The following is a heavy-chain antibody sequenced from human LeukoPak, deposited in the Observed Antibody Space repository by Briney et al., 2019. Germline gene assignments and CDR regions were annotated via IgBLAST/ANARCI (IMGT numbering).Heavy chain of an antibody. CDR3: AKEGGRLKPAGKGGGYFDY. Sequence: SGGSLRLSCAASGFTFSSYGMHWVRQAPGKGLEWVAVISYDGSNKYYADSVKGRFTISRDNSKNTLYLQMNSLRAEDTAVYYCAKEGGRLKPAGKGGGYFDYWGQGTLVTVSS. J-gene: IGHJ4*02. D-gene: IGHD1-26*01. V-gene: IGHV3-30*18. CDR1: GFTFSSYG. CDR2: ISYDGSNK.